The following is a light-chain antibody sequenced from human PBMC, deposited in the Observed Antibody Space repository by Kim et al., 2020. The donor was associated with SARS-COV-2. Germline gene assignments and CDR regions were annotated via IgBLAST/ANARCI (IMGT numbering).Light chain of an antibody. CDR1: QSVCSIS. CDR3: QHCDFSSIT. Sequence: SPGNTATLCYRPIQSVCSISMAWSHQRPGQTPRLLIYAASIRATGVPDRFSGSGSGTDFTLNITGLEPEDFAVYYCQHCDFSSITFGQGTRLEIK. J-gene: IGKJ5*01. CDR2: AAS. V-gene: IGKV3-20*01.